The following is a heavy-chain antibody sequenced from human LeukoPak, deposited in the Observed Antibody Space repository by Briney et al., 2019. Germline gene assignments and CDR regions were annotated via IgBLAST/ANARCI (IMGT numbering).Heavy chain of an antibody. J-gene: IGHJ3*02. V-gene: IGHV3-13*01. CDR2: IGTAGDT. CDR1: XXTFSSYD. Sequence: PGGSXXLXXXXXXXTFSSYDMHWVRQATGKGLEWVSAIGTAGDTYYPGSVKGRFTISRENAKNSLYLQMNSLRAGDTAVYYCARLGYDYDAFDIWGQGTMVTVSS. D-gene: IGHD5-12*01. CDR3: ARLGYDYDAFDI.